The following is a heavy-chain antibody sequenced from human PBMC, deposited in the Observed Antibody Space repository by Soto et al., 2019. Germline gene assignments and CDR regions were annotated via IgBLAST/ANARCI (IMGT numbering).Heavy chain of an antibody. Sequence: GESLKISCQGSGYSFTSYWISLVLQMPGKGLEWMGRIDPSDSYTNYSPSFQGHVTISADKSISTAYLQWSSLKASDTAMYYCARLGLTVTTSNWFDPWGQGTLVTVSS. V-gene: IGHV5-10-1*01. CDR1: GYSFTSYW. J-gene: IGHJ5*02. D-gene: IGHD4-4*01. CDR3: ARLGLTVTTSNWFDP. CDR2: IDPSDSYT.